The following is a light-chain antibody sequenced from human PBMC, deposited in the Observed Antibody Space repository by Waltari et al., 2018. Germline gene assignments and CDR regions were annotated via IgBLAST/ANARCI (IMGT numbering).Light chain of an antibody. CDR3: QQRANWPLT. Sequence: EIVLTQSPGTLSLSPGERATLSCRASQSVTGYLAWYQQKPGLAPRLLIYDTSNRATGIPARFIGSGSGTDFSLTITSLESEDFAVYYCQQRANWPLTFGGGTKVEIK. CDR2: DTS. J-gene: IGKJ4*01. V-gene: IGKV3-11*01. CDR1: QSVTGY.